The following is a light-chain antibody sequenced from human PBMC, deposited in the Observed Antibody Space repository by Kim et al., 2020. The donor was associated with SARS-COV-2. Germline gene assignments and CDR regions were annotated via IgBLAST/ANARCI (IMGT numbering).Light chain of an antibody. J-gene: IGKJ2*01. CDR2: GAT. V-gene: IGKV3-20*01. CDR3: QEYGSSAYT. Sequence: LTPGERGALSCRASQSVTSSYLAWYQQKPGQAPRLLIYGATTRATGIPDRFSGSGSGTDFTLTISRLEPEDFAVYYCQEYGSSAYTFGQGTKLEIK. CDR1: QSVTSSY.